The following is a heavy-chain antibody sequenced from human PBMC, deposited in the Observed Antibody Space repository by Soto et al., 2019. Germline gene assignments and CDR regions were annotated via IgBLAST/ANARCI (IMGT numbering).Heavy chain of an antibody. CDR3: AKGYCSGGSCYIRY. V-gene: IGHV3-30*18. CDR2: LPSDGSNK. Sequence: GGSMRLSCAASGFTFSSYGMHWVRQAPGKGLEWVPVLPSDGSNKYYADSLKGRFTISRDNSKNTLYLQMNNLRAEPTAVYYCAKGYCSGGSCYIRYWGQGTLVAVCS. CDR1: GFTFSSYG. D-gene: IGHD2-15*01. J-gene: IGHJ4*02.